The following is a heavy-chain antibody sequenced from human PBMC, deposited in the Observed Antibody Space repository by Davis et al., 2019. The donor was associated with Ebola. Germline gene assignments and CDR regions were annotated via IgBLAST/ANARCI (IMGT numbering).Heavy chain of an antibody. CDR3: VRGWPSTVTTDYYAMDA. Sequence: MPSETLSLTCTVSGGSISSGDYFWSWIRQPPGKGLEWIGYIYYSGNAYYNPSLKSRVTISVDTSKNQFSLKGNSVTAADTAVYYCVRGWPSTVTTDYYAMDAWGKGTTVTVSS. CDR2: IYYSGNA. J-gene: IGHJ6*04. V-gene: IGHV4-30-4*01. D-gene: IGHD4-17*01. CDR1: GGSISSGDYF.